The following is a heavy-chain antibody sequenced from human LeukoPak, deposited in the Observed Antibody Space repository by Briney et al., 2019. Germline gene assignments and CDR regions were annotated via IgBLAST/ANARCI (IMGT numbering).Heavy chain of an antibody. J-gene: IGHJ4*02. CDR1: GFTFSSYA. CDR3: AKDRYSSGWYGNRIDY. Sequence: PVGSLRLSCAASGFTFSSYAMSWVRQAPGKGLEWVSAISGSGGSTYYADSVKGRFTISRDNSKNTLYLQMNSLRAEDTAVYYCAKDRYSSGWYGNRIDYWGQGTLVTVSS. CDR2: ISGSGGST. D-gene: IGHD6-19*01. V-gene: IGHV3-23*01.